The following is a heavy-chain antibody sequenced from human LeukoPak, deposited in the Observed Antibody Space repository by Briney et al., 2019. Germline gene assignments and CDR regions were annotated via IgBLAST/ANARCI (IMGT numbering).Heavy chain of an antibody. Sequence: GGSLRPSCAASGFTFSSYGMHWVRQAPGKGLEWVAVISYDGSNKYYADSVKGRFTISRDNSKNTLYLQMNSLRAEDTAVYYCAKGPYCSSTSCYPSPFDYWGQGTLVTVSS. J-gene: IGHJ4*02. CDR3: AKGPYCSSTSCYPSPFDY. CDR2: ISYDGSNK. D-gene: IGHD2-2*01. V-gene: IGHV3-30*18. CDR1: GFTFSSYG.